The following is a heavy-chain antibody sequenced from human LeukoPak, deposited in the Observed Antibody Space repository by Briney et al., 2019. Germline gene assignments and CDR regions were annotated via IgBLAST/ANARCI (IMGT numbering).Heavy chain of an antibody. Sequence: GGSLRLPCPAPGFTFTNYWMTGARQSPGKGLQWVANINQDGSGESYVDSVKGRFTISRDNAKNSVSLQMHGLRVEDTAVYYCARHWWHGLDIWGHGTLVTVSS. CDR3: ARHWWHGLDI. J-gene: IGHJ3*02. V-gene: IGHV3-7*01. CDR1: GFTFTNYW. D-gene: IGHD2-8*02. CDR2: INQDGSGE.